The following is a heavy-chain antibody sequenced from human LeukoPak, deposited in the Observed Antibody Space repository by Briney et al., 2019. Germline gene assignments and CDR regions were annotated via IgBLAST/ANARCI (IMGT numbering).Heavy chain of an antibody. CDR2: LYYSGST. D-gene: IGHD3-10*01. V-gene: IGHV4-59*01. CDR3: ARARGYYYGMDV. CDR1: GDSINNNY. Sequence: PSETLSLTCTVSGDSINNNYWSWIRQPPGKGLEWIGYLYYSGSTNYNTSLKSRVTISVDTSKNQFSLKLSSVTAADTAVYYCARARGYYYGMDVWGQGTTVTVSS. J-gene: IGHJ6*02.